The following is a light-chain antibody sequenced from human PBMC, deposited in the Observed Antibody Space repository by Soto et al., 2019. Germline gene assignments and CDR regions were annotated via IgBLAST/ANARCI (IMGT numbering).Light chain of an antibody. J-gene: IGKJ1*01. V-gene: IGKV1-5*01. CDR3: QQYKRSPA. CDR2: DAS. CDR1: QSIGTW. Sequence: DIQMTQSPSTLSASVGDRVTITCRASQSIGTWLAWYQQKPGTAPKLLIYDASSLESGVPSRFSGSVSGTEFTLTISSLQPHDSATYYCQQYKRSPAFGQGTKVEIK.